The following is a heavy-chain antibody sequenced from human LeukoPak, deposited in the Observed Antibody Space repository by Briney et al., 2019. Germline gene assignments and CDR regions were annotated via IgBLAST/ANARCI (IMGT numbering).Heavy chain of an antibody. Sequence: SETLSLTCSVSGGSISSYYWSWIRQPPGKGLEWIGYIYYSGSTNYNPSLKSRVTISVDTSKNQFSLKLSSVTAADTAVYYCARETPRGLYDYVWGSYRSAGYFDYWGQGTLVTVSS. V-gene: IGHV4-59*01. D-gene: IGHD3-16*02. CDR3: ARETPRGLYDYVWGSYRSAGYFDY. CDR2: IYYSGST. J-gene: IGHJ4*02. CDR1: GGSISSYY.